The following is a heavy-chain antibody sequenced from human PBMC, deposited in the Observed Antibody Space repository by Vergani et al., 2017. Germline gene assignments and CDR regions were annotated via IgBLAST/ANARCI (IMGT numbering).Heavy chain of an antibody. CDR2: SYYSGAT. CDR1: GDSINNGNHY. J-gene: IGHJ5*02. V-gene: IGHV4-30-4*08. Sequence: QVQLQESGPGLVKPSQTLSLTCTVSGDSINNGNHYCTWIRQSPGQGLQWIGDSYYSGATYYNPSLKTRLTMSLDRSKNQFSLKLTSLTAADTAVYYCASRFGSGRYYNRGWFDPWGQGTQVTVSS. CDR3: ASRFGSGRYYNRGWFDP. D-gene: IGHD3-10*01.